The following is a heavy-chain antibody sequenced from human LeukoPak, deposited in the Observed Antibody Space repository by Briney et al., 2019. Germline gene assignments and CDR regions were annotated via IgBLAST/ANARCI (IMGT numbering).Heavy chain of an antibody. D-gene: IGHD2-21*02. J-gene: IGHJ2*01. CDR1: GYSFTSQW. CDR3: ARLIVVVTGRMYFDL. V-gene: IGHV5-51*01. CDR2: ISPGDSDT. Sequence: GESLKISCKGSGYSFTSQWIGWVRQMPGKGLEWMGIISPGDSDTRYSPSFQGQVTISADKSISTAYLQWSSLKAPDTAMHYCARLIVVVTGRMYFDLWGRGTLVTVSS.